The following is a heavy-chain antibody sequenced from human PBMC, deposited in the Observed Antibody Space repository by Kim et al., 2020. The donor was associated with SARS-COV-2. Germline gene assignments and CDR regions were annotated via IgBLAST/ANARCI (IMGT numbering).Heavy chain of an antibody. CDR1: GGTFSSYA. CDR3: ARIDSGWHKFDY. Sequence: SVKVSCKASGGTFSSYAISWVRQAPGQGLEWMGGIIPIFGTANYAQKFQGRVTITADESTSTAYMELSSLRSEDTAVYYCARIDSGWHKFDYWGQGTLVTVSS. J-gene: IGHJ4*02. V-gene: IGHV1-69*13. D-gene: IGHD6-19*01. CDR2: IIPIFGTA.